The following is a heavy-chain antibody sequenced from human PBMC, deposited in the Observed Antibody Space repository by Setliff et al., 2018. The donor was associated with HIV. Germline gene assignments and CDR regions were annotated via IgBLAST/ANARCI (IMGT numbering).Heavy chain of an antibody. Sequence: PSETLSLTCTVSGGSISSGDYYWSWIRQPPGKGLEWIGYIYYSGSTYYNPSLKIRVTISVDTSKNQFSLKLSSVTAADTAVYYCARVEQQLTRSYDFDYWGQGTLVTVSS. V-gene: IGHV4-30-4*08. CDR2: IYYSGST. CDR3: ARVEQQLTRSYDFDY. CDR1: GGSISSGDYY. D-gene: IGHD6-13*01. J-gene: IGHJ4*02.